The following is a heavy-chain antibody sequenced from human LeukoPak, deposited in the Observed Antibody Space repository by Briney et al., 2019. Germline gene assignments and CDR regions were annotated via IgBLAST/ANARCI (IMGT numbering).Heavy chain of an antibody. Sequence: SETLSLTCTVSGGSITSNSYNWGWIRQPPGKGLERIGDIYDAGNSYYNPSLKSRVTISVDTSKNQFSLKLSSVTAADTAVYYCARVMDFDWFDPWGQGTLVTVSS. CDR2: IYDAGNS. CDR1: GGSITSNSYN. CDR3: ARVMDFDWFDP. V-gene: IGHV4-39*07. D-gene: IGHD2-2*03. J-gene: IGHJ5*02.